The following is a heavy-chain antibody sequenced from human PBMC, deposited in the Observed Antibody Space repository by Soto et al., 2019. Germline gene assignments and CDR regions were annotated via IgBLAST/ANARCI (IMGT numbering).Heavy chain of an antibody. Sequence: QVQLQQWGAGLLKPSETLSLTCAVYGGSFSGYYWSWIRQPPGKGLEWIGEIKHSGSTNYNPSLKSRVSISVDTSKNQFSLKLSSVTAADTTVYYCARSGYGSDHDAFDIWGQGTMVTVSS. V-gene: IGHV4-34*01. CDR3: ARSGYGSDHDAFDI. CDR1: GGSFSGYY. CDR2: IKHSGST. D-gene: IGHD4-17*01. J-gene: IGHJ3*02.